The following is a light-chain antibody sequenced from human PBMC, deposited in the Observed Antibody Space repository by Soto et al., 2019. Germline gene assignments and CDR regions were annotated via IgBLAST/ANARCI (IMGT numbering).Light chain of an antibody. Sequence: QSVLTQSPSASASLGASVKLTCTLSSRHSSYAIAWHQQQPAKGPRYLMKLNSDGRHTKGDGIPDRFSGSSSGTERYLTISSLQSEDEADYYCQTWGTGILVFGGGTKLTVL. CDR3: QTWGTGILV. V-gene: IGLV4-69*01. CDR1: SRHSSYA. CDR2: LNSDGRH. J-gene: IGLJ2*01.